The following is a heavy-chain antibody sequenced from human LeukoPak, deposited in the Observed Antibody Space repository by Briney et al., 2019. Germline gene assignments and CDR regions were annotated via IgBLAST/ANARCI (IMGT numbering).Heavy chain of an antibody. D-gene: IGHD6-25*01. Sequence: SETLSLTCTISGGSVSSSSYYWGWIRQPPGKGLEWVGCIYNSGSTYYDPSLKSRVTISVDTSKNQVSLKVNSVTAADTAVYYCARRGSSGRSFDYWGQGTLVIVSS. CDR1: GGSVSSSSYY. V-gene: IGHV4-39*01. CDR3: ARRGSSGRSFDY. CDR2: IYNSGST. J-gene: IGHJ4*02.